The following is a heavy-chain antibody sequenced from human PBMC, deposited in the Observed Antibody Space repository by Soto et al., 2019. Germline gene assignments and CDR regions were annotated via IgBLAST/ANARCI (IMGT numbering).Heavy chain of an antibody. CDR2: INPGGGST. J-gene: IGHJ4*02. Sequence: ASVKVSCKTSGYTFTSYYIHWVRQAPGQGLEWMGIINPGGGSTSYAQKFQGRVTMARDTSTSTVYMELSSLRFEDTAVYYCARGVGDYGDYLNTIDYWGQGTLVTVSS. CDR3: ARGVGDYGDYLNTIDY. V-gene: IGHV1-46*03. D-gene: IGHD4-17*01. CDR1: GYTFTSYY.